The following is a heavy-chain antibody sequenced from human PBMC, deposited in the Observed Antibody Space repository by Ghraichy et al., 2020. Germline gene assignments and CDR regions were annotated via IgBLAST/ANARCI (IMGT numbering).Heavy chain of an antibody. V-gene: IGHV4-59*01. CDR3: VGMVRGVRALDY. J-gene: IGHJ4*02. Sequence: SETLSLTCTVSGGSISSYYWSWIRQPPGKGLEWIGYIYYSGSTNYNPSLKSRVTISVDTSKNQFSLKLSSVTAADTAVYYCVGMVRGVRALDYWGQGTLVTVSS. D-gene: IGHD3-10*01. CDR1: GGSISSYY. CDR2: IYYSGST.